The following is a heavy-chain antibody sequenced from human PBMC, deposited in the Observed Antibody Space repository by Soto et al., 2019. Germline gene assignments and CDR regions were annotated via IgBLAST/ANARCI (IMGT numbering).Heavy chain of an antibody. CDR1: GFTFSNYW. CDR2: IRHDGSGK. D-gene: IGHD3-3*01. CDR3: VRYYDFWTGYSLFDY. Sequence: EEQVVESGGDLVQPGGSLRLSCATSGFTFSNYWMTWVRLPPGKGLEWVANIRHDGSGKYYADSVRGRFTISRDNAKNSLYLQMNGLRAEDTAVYFCVRYYDFWTGYSLFDYWGRGTVVTVSS. V-gene: IGHV3-7*01. J-gene: IGHJ4*02.